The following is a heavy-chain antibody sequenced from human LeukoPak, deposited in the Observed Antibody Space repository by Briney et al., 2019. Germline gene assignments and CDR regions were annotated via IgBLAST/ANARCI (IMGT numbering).Heavy chain of an antibody. CDR1: GFIFSDYA. D-gene: IGHD6-13*01. CDR3: AKGGYPRTPDSLRYYIDY. Sequence: GGSLRLSCVASGFIFSDYALSWVRQAPGKGLEWVSTISGGGGNKYYADSVQGRFSVSRDNSKNTLYLQLNSLRGEDTAVYYCAKGGYPRTPDSLRYYIDYWGQGTRVTVSS. CDR2: ISGGGGNK. J-gene: IGHJ4*02. V-gene: IGHV3-23*01.